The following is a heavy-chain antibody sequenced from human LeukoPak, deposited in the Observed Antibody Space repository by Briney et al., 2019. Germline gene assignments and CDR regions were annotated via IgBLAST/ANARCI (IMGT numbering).Heavy chain of an antibody. V-gene: IGHV3-23*01. J-gene: IGHJ4*02. CDR3: TTDEGISTGYQFDY. CDR1: GFTFSSYA. Sequence: GGSLRLSCAASGFTFSSYAMSWVRQAPGKGLEWVSAISGSGGSTYYADSVKGRFTISRDNSKNTLYLQMNSLKTEDTAVYYCTTDEGISTGYQFDYWGQGTLVTVSS. D-gene: IGHD3-9*01. CDR2: ISGSGGST.